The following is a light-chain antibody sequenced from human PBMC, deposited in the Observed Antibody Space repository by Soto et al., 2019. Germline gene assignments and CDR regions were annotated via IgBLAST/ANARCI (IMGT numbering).Light chain of an antibody. V-gene: IGKV3-20*01. CDR3: SHYSNTFPWT. Sequence: EIVLTQSPGPLSLSPGATATLSCRASQNVGTRFIAWYQQRPGQAPRLLIYGTSNRANGIPDRFSGSGSGTDFSLNNNRSQHDDFAVYYCSHYSNTFPWTFGEGTKVDIK. CDR2: GTS. J-gene: IGKJ1*01. CDR1: QNVGTRF.